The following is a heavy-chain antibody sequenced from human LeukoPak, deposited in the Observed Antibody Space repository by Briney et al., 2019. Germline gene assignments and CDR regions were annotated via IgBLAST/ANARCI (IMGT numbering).Heavy chain of an antibody. Sequence: SETLSLTCTVSGGSISSGSYYWSWVRQPAGKGLEWIGRIYTSGSTNYNPSLKSRVTISVDTSKNQFSLKLSSVTAADTAVYYCARDDSSGYVDAFDIWGQGTMVTVSS. V-gene: IGHV4-61*02. CDR2: IYTSGST. CDR1: GGSISSGSYY. CDR3: ARDDSSGYVDAFDI. D-gene: IGHD3-22*01. J-gene: IGHJ3*02.